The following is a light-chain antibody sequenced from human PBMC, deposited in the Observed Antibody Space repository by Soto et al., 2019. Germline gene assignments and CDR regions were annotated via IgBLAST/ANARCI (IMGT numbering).Light chain of an antibody. CDR1: QSISNW. CDR2: DAS. CDR3: QQTYSAPLT. Sequence: DIHMTQSPSTLPASVGDRVTITCRASQSISNWLAWYQQKPGKAPNLLIYDASSLQSGVPSRFSGSESGTDFTFTISSLQPEDFATYYCQQTYSAPLTFGGGTKVYI. V-gene: IGKV1-5*01. J-gene: IGKJ4*01.